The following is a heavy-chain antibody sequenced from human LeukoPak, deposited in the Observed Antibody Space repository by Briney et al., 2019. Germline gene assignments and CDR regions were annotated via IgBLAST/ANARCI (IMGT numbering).Heavy chain of an antibody. D-gene: IGHD3-22*01. CDR3: ARAQSRLSPYYYDSSGYPDHFDY. CDR2: IYYSGST. J-gene: IGHJ4*02. CDR1: GGSFSGYY. V-gene: IGHV4-59*01. Sequence: SETLSLTCAVYGGSFSGYYWSWIRQPPGKGLEWIGYIYYSGSTNYNPSLKSRVTISVDTSKNQFSLKLSSVTAADTAVYYCARAQSRLSPYYYDSSGYPDHFDYWGQGTLVTVSS.